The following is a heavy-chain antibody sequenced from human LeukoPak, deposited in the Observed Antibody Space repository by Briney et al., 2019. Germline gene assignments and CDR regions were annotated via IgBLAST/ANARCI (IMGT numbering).Heavy chain of an antibody. CDR3: ARGRRDGYNLEYFDK. CDR1: GGSISNGSYY. V-gene: IGHV4-61*02. D-gene: IGHD5-24*01. Sequence: SETLSLTCTVSGGSISNGSYYWSWIRQPAGKGLEWIGRIYTSGSTNYNPSLTSRVTISVDPSKNQFSLKLSSVTAADTAVYYCARGRRDGYNLEYFDKWGQGTLVTVSS. CDR2: IYTSGST. J-gene: IGHJ4*02.